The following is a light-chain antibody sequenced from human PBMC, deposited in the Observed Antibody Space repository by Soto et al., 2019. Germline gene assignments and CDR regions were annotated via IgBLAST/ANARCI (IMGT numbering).Light chain of an antibody. CDR1: QGISSY. CDR3: QQFNDYPLT. V-gene: IGKV1-9*01. J-gene: IGKJ4*01. CDR2: GAS. Sequence: DLHLTQSPSFQSASVGHRVPLTCRASQGISSYLAWYQQKPGKPPNLLIYGASTLQSDVPSRFSGSGSGTEFTLTVSSLQAEDSATYYCQQFNDYPLTFGGGTKV.